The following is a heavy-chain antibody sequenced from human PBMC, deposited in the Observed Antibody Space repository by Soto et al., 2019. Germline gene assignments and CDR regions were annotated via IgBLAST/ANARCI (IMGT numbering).Heavy chain of an antibody. CDR3: AKDTHWGLGY. J-gene: IGHJ4*02. CDR2: IYHTGTT. V-gene: IGHV4-4*02. Sequence: QVQLQESGPGLVEPSGTLSLTCPVSGDSISSDYYLSWVRQPPRKRLEWIGEIYHTGTTNYNPSLRCRVVIQRDRFKNQFSLELNAVTAADTAVYFCAKDTHWGLGYWGQGTQVTVSS. CDR1: GDSISSDYY. D-gene: IGHD7-27*01.